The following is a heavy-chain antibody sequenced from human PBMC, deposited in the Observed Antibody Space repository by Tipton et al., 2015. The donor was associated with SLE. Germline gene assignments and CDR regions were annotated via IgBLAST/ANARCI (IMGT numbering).Heavy chain of an antibody. J-gene: IGHJ4*02. CDR1: GFTFSSYA. CDR2: IYSGGST. Sequence: SLRLSCAASGFTFSSYAMSWVRQAPGKGLEWVSVIYSGGSTYYADSVKGRFTISRDNSKNTLYLQMNSLRAEDTAVYYCATLDGDDYWGQGTLVTVSS. V-gene: IGHV3-23*03. CDR3: ATLDGDDY. D-gene: IGHD7-27*01.